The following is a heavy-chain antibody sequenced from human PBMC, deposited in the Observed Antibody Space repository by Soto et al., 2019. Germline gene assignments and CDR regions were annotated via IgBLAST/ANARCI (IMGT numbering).Heavy chain of an antibody. D-gene: IGHD3-16*01. CDR3: ARGFMITFITGGIDY. V-gene: IGHV3-33*01. Sequence: HPGGSLRLSCAASGFTFSSYGMHWVRQAPGKGLEWVAVIWYDGSNKYYADSVKGRFTISRDNSKNTLYLQMNSLRAEDTAVYYCARGFMITFITGGIDYWGQGTLVTVSS. CDR2: IWYDGSNK. J-gene: IGHJ4*02. CDR1: GFTFSSYG.